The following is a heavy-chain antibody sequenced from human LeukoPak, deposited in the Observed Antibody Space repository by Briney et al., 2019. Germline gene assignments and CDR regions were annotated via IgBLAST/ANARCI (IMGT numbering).Heavy chain of an antibody. CDR1: GGTFSSCA. CDR3: ARDLSYDFWSGYYD. Sequence: SVKVSSKASGGTFSSCAISWVRQATGQGLEWMGGIIPIFGTANYAQKFQGRVTITTDESTSTAYMELSSLRSEDTAVYYCARDLSYDFWSGYYDWGQGTLVTVSS. D-gene: IGHD3-3*01. J-gene: IGHJ4*02. V-gene: IGHV1-69*05. CDR2: IIPIFGTA.